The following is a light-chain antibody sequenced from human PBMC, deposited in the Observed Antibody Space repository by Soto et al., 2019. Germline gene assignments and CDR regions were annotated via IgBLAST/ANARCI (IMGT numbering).Light chain of an antibody. Sequence: QSVLTQPASVSGSPGQSITISCTGTSSDVGGYNFVSWYQHHPGKAPKLIIYEVSNRPSGVSNRFSASTSGNTASLTISGLQAEDEADYYCSSYTNSSTLVGFGGGTKLTVL. V-gene: IGLV2-14*01. CDR2: EVS. CDR3: SSYTNSSTLVG. CDR1: SSDVGGYNF. J-gene: IGLJ2*01.